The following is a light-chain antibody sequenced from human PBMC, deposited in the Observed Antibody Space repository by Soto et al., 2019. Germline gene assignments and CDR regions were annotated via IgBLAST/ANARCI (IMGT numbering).Light chain of an antibody. CDR3: QQYGSSLFT. J-gene: IGKJ3*01. CDR1: QSVSSNY. CDR2: GVH. Sequence: EIVLTQSPGALSLSPGERATLSCRASQSVSSNYLAWYQQRPGQAPRLLIYGVHSRATGIPDRFSGSGSGTDFTLTITRLEPEDFAVYYCQQYGSSLFTFGPGTKVDIK. V-gene: IGKV3-20*01.